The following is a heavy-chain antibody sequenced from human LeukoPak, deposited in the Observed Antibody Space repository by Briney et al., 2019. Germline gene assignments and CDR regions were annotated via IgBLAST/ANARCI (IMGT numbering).Heavy chain of an antibody. CDR2: INTYNGNT. Sequence: ASVTVSFKTSGYRFSDYGISWVRQAPGQGLQWMGWINTYNGNTEYAQSLQGRATMTIDTATATAYLEVRSLISDDTAVYYCARDLGEGAKRDLDFWGQGTLVTVSS. CDR3: ARDLGEGAKRDLDF. D-gene: IGHD1-26*01. V-gene: IGHV1-18*01. CDR1: GYRFSDYG. J-gene: IGHJ4*02.